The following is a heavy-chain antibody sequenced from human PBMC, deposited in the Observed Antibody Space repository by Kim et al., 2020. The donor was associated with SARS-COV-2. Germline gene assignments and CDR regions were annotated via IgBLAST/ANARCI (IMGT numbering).Heavy chain of an antibody. J-gene: IGHJ4*02. CDR1: GGSFSGYY. D-gene: IGHD6-19*01. CDR3: ARGTGSGWYGLDY. CDR2: INHSGST. Sequence: SETLSLPCAVYGGSFSGYYWSWIRQPPGKGLEWIGEINHSGSTNYNPSLKSRVTISVDTSKNQFSLKLSSVTAADTAVYYCARGTGSGWYGLDYWGQGTL. V-gene: IGHV4-34*01.